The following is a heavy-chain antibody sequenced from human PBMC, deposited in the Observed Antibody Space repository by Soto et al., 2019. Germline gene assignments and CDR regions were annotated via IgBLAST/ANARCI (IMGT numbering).Heavy chain of an antibody. V-gene: IGHV3-7*03. CDR1: GFTFISSF. D-gene: IGHD6-19*01. J-gene: IGHJ4*02. CDR2: INQDGGVT. CDR3: ARYFRGSGRYCFDY. Sequence: PGGSLRLSCVASGFTFISSFMGWIRQAPGKGLEWVANINQDGGVTYYVDSVEGRFTISRDNTKDSLYLQMHSLRGEDTAMYYCARYFRGSGRYCFDYWGQGTLVTFSS.